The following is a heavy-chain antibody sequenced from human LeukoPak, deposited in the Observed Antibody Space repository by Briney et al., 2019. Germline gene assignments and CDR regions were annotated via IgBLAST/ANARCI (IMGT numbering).Heavy chain of an antibody. CDR2: IYYSGST. Sequence: GSLRLSCSASEFSVSTYAMSWIRQPPGKGLEWIGYIYYSGSTNYNPSLKSRVTISVDTSKNQFSLKLSSVTAADTAVYYCARGASGVIAVAGRVNWFDPWGQGTLVTVSS. CDR1: EFSVSTYA. J-gene: IGHJ5*02. V-gene: IGHV4-59*02. D-gene: IGHD6-19*01. CDR3: ARGASGVIAVAGRVNWFDP.